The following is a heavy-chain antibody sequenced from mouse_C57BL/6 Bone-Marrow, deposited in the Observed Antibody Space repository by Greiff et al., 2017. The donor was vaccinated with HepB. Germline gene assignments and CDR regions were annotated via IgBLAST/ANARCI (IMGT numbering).Heavy chain of an antibody. D-gene: IGHD1-1*01. CDR2: IYPGSGST. CDR3: ARFLITTVVGFDY. V-gene: IGHV1-55*01. CDR1: GYTFTSYW. Sequence: VQLQQPGAELVKPGASVKMSCKASGYTFTSYWITWVKQRPGQGLEWIGDIYPGSGSTNYNEKFKSKATLTVDTSSSTAYMQLSSLTSEDSAVYYCARFLITTVVGFDYWGQGTTLTVSS. J-gene: IGHJ2*01.